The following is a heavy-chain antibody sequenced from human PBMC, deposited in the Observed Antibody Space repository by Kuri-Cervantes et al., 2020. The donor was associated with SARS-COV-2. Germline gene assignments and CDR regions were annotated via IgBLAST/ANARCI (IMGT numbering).Heavy chain of an antibody. Sequence: GSLRLSCAVYGGSFGGYFWNWIRQPPGKGLEWIGEINHSGSTNYNPSLKSRVTISVDTSKNQFSLKLSSVTAADTAVYYCARFGDSSGYFDYWGQGTLVTVSS. V-gene: IGHV4-34*01. J-gene: IGHJ4*02. CDR3: ARFGDSSGYFDY. CDR1: GGSFGGYF. D-gene: IGHD3-22*01. CDR2: INHSGST.